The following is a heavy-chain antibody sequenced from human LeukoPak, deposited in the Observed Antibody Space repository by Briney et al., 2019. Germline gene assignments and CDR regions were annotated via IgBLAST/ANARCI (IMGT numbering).Heavy chain of an antibody. J-gene: IGHJ6*03. CDR1: GFTFSSYS. CDR2: ISSSSSYI. Sequence: PGGSLRLSCAASGFTFSSYSMNWVRQAPGKGLEWVSSISSSSSYIYYADSVKGRFTISRDNAKNSLYLQMNSLRAEDTAVYYCVRDHSSSPEANYYYYYMDVWGKGTTVTVSS. V-gene: IGHV3-21*01. CDR3: VRDHSSSPEANYYYYYMDV. D-gene: IGHD6-13*01.